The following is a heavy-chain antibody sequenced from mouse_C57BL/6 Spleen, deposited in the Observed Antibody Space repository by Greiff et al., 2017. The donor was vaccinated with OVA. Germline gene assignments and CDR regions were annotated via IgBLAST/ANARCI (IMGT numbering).Heavy chain of an antibody. Sequence: QVQLQQPGAELVKPGASVKLSCKASGYTFTSYWMHWVKQRPGQGLEWIGMIHPNSGSTNYNEKFKSKATLTVDKSSSTAYMQLSSLTSEDSAVYYCARWSSFYYFDYWGQGTTLTVSS. J-gene: IGHJ2*01. CDR2: IHPNSGST. D-gene: IGHD1-1*01. CDR1: GYTFTSYW. V-gene: IGHV1-64*01. CDR3: ARWSSFYYFDY.